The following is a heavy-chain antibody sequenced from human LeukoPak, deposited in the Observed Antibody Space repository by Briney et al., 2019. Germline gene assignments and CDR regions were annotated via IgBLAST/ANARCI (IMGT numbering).Heavy chain of an antibody. Sequence: GGSLRLSCTASGFTFGDYAMSWFRQAPGKGLEWVGFIRSKAYGGTTEYAASVNGRFTISRDDSKSIAYLQMNSLKTEDTAVYYCTRDSTTLGYFDYWGQGTLVTVSS. CDR2: IRSKAYGGTT. CDR3: TRDSTTLGYFDY. CDR1: GFTFGDYA. D-gene: IGHD2/OR15-2a*01. J-gene: IGHJ4*02. V-gene: IGHV3-49*03.